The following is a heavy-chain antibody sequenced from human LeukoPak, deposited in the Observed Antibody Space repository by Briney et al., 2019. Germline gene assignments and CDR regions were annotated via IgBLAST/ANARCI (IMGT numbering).Heavy chain of an antibody. CDR3: ARPKNALDAFDI. J-gene: IGHJ3*02. Sequence: GGSLRLSCAASGFTFSSYWMHWVRQAPGKGLVWVSRINSDGSSTSYADSVKGRFTISRDNAKNTLYLQMNSLRAEGTAVYYCARPKNALDAFDIWGQGTMVTVSS. CDR1: GFTFSSYW. V-gene: IGHV3-74*01. CDR2: INSDGSST.